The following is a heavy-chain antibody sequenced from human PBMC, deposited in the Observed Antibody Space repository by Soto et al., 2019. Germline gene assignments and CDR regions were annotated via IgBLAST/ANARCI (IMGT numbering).Heavy chain of an antibody. V-gene: IGHV1-69*13. J-gene: IGHJ5*01. CDR1: GCTFSRYA. CDR3: ARAIVGPTTTGWLDS. D-gene: IGHD1-26*01. Sequence: SVKVSCKASGCTFSRYAIRWVRQAPGQGLEWMGGIIPIFGTANYAQKLQGRVTITADESTSTAYMELSSLRFEDTAVYYCARAIVGPTTTGWLDSWGQGTLVTVSS. CDR2: IIPIFGTA.